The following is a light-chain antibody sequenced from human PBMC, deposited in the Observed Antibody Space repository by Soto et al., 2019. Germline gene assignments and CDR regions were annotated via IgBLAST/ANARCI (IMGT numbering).Light chain of an antibody. V-gene: IGKV3-20*01. CDR2: DGA. J-gene: IGKJ1*01. CDR1: QTIFNKY. CDR3: QHYDGPPRK. Sequence: ETILTQSPDTLSLSPGDRATLSCRASQTIFNKYIAWYQQRPCQAVTLLIYDGATRAPGISERFSGGGSGTDFTLTISRLEPEDFAVYYCQHYDGPPRKFGQGTKVEVK.